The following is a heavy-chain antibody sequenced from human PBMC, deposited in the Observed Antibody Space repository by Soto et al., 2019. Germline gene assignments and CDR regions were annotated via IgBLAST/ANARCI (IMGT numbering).Heavy chain of an antibody. CDR3: AGEGIVLISAFDI. J-gene: IGHJ3*02. D-gene: IGHD2-8*01. Sequence: PGGSLRLSCAASGFTFSSYWMHWVRQAPGKGLVWVSRINSDGSSTSYADSVKGRFTISRDNAKNTLYLQMNSLRAEDTAVYYCAGEGIVLISAFDIWGQGTMVTVSS. CDR2: INSDGSST. V-gene: IGHV3-74*01. CDR1: GFTFSSYW.